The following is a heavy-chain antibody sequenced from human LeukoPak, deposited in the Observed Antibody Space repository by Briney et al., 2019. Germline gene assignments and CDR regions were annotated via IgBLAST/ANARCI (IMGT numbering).Heavy chain of an antibody. D-gene: IGHD1-20*01. CDR3: ARRVVTGTTGHDAFGI. CDR2: IYPGDSDT. J-gene: IGHJ3*02. CDR1: GYSFTSYW. Sequence: GESLKISCKGSGYSFTSYWIGWVRQMPGKGLEWMGIIYPGDSDTRYSPSFQGQVTISADKSISTAYLQWSSLKASDTAMYYCARRVVTGTTGHDAFGIWGQGTMVTVPS. V-gene: IGHV5-51*01.